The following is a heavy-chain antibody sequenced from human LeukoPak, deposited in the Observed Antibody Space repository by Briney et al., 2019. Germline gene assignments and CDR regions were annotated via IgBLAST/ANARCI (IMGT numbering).Heavy chain of an antibody. D-gene: IGHD2/OR15-2a*01. CDR2: ISYDGTNK. Sequence: PGRSLRLSCAASGFTFSNYAMHWVRQAPGKGLEWVAVISYDGTNKYYPDSVKGRFTISRDNSYNTLYLQMDSLTAEDTAVYYCAKESTTYYYYGMHVWGQGTTLTVSS. V-gene: IGHV3-30*18. J-gene: IGHJ6*02. CDR3: AKESTTYYYYGMHV. CDR1: GFTFSNYA.